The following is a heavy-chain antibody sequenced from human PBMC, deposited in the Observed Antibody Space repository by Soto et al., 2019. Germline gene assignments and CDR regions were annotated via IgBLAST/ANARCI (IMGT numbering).Heavy chain of an antibody. J-gene: IGHJ4*02. CDR3: ARDSAGEGYSSSRRYLDY. Sequence: PSETLSLTCTVSGGSISSYYWSWIRQPPGKGLERNGYIYYSGSTNYNPSLKSRVTISVDTSKNQFSLKLSSVTAADTAVYYCARDSAGEGYSSSRRYLDYWGQGTLVTVSS. CDR2: IYYSGST. D-gene: IGHD6-13*01. CDR1: GGSISSYY. V-gene: IGHV4-59*01.